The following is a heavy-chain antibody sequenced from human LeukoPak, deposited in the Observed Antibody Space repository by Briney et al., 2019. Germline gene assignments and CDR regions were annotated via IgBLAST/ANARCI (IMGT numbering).Heavy chain of an antibody. Sequence: PGGSLRLSCAASGFTFSSYSMNWVRQAPGKWLEWVSSISSSSSYIYYADSVKGRFTISRDNAKNSLYLQMNSLRAECTAVYYCARDLQQWLAAYDAFDIWGPGTMVTVSS. CDR1: GFTFSSYS. D-gene: IGHD6-19*01. V-gene: IGHV3-21*01. CDR2: ISSSSSYI. CDR3: ARDLQQWLAAYDAFDI. J-gene: IGHJ3*02.